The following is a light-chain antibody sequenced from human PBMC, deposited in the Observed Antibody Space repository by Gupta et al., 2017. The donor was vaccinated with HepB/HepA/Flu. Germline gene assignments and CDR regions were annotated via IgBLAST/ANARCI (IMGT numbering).Light chain of an antibody. Sequence: SYVLTQPPSVSVAPRKAATITCGGNNIETKSVHWYQQKPGQAPILVVYDDNDRPSGIPERWSGSNSGNTASLTVSRVEAGDEADYYCQVWDNNSDHVVFGGGTKLTVL. CDR2: DDN. CDR1: NIETKS. V-gene: IGLV3-21*03. J-gene: IGLJ2*01. CDR3: QVWDNNSDHVV.